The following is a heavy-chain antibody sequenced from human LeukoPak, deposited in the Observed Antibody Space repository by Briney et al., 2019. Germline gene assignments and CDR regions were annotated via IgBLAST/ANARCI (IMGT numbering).Heavy chain of an antibody. Sequence: PGGSLRLSCAASGFTFSSYSMSWVRQAPGKGLEWVSSISGSGGRIDYADSVKGRFTISRDNSKNTLSLQMNSLTAEDTAVYYCAKNPRPEGWIYFDSWGQGILVTVSS. CDR1: GFTFSSYS. V-gene: IGHV3-23*01. J-gene: IGHJ4*02. CDR3: AKNPRPEGWIYFDS. D-gene: IGHD1-14*01. CDR2: ISGSGGRI.